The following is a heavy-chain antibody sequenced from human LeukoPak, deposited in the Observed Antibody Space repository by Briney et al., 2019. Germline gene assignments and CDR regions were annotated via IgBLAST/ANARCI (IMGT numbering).Heavy chain of an antibody. CDR1: GFTFSSYA. CDR2: ISGSGGST. CDR3: AREGPTTKIRYCSGGSCSEFDY. J-gene: IGHJ4*02. V-gene: IGHV3-23*01. D-gene: IGHD2-15*01. Sequence: GGSLRLSCAASGFTFSSYAMSWVRQAPGKGLEWVSAISGSGGSTYYADSVKGRFTISRDNSKNTLYLQMNSLRAEDTAVYYCAREGPTTKIRYCSGGSCSEFDYWGQGTLVTVSS.